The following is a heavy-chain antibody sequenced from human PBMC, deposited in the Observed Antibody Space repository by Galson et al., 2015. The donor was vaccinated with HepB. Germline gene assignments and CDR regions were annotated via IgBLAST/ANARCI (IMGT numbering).Heavy chain of an antibody. D-gene: IGHD7-27*01. CDR2: INSDSSYT. J-gene: IGHJ4*02. Sequence: SLRLSCAASGFTFSSYNMNWVRQAPGEGLEWVASINSDSSYTYYADSLKGRFTVSRDNVKNTLYLQMNTLRAEDTAVYYCVRDPPLGTPFDHWGQGTLVTGSS. V-gene: IGHV3-21*01. CDR1: GFTFSSYN. CDR3: VRDPPLGTPFDH.